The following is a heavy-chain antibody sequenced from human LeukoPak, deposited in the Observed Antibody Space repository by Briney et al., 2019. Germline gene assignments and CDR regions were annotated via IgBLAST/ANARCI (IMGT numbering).Heavy chain of an antibody. V-gene: IGHV1-2*02. J-gene: IGHJ4*02. CDR2: IKPDSGVT. CDR3: GVITFGGVVVH. CDR1: GYTFTDYY. Sequence: ASVKVSCKASGYTFTDYYLHWVRQAPGQGPEWMGWIKPDSGVTNYAQKFQGRVTMTRDTTISTAYMELSSLTSDDTAVYYCGVITFGGVVVHWGQGTLVTVSS. D-gene: IGHD3-16*02.